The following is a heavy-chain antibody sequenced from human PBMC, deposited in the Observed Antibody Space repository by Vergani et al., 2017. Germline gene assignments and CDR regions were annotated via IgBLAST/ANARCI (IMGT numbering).Heavy chain of an antibody. CDR2: INPNSGGT. Sequence: QVQLVQSGAEVKKPGASVKVSCKASGYTFTDYFMHLVRQAPGQGLEWMGWINPNSGGTNYAQKFQGRVTMPRDTSISTAYMELSNLRSDDTAVYYCARVGTSSNRDYFDYWGQGTLVTVSS. J-gene: IGHJ4*02. D-gene: IGHD2-2*01. CDR3: ARVGTSSNRDYFDY. CDR1: GYTFTDYF. V-gene: IGHV1-2*02.